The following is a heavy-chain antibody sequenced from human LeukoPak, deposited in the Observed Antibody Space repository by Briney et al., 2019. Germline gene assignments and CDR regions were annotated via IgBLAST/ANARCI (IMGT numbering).Heavy chain of an antibody. CDR2: IYRGGST. V-gene: IGHV3-53*04. CDR1: GFTVSSNY. J-gene: IGHJ6*02. D-gene: IGHD3-10*01. CDR3: ARDLVGYYGSGPYYYGMDV. Sequence: GGSLRLSCAASGFTVSSNYMSWVRQAPGKGLEWVSVIYRGGSTYYADSVKGRFTISRHNSKNTLYLQMNSLRAEDTAVYYCARDLVGYYGSGPYYYGMDVWGQGTTVTVSS.